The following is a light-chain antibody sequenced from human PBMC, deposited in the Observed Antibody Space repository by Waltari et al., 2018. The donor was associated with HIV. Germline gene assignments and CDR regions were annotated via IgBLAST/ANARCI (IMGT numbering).Light chain of an antibody. CDR1: QAISKS. J-gene: IGKJ4*02. CDR3: QQYYSTLRLT. CDR2: AAF. Sequence: DLQVTQSPSSFSASVGDRVTITSRSRQAISKSLAWYQQKPGKAPKLLIYAAFRLDTGVPSRFSGSGSGTDYTLTITGLQPEDFATYICQQYYSTLRLTFGGGTKVEI. V-gene: IGKV1-NL1*01.